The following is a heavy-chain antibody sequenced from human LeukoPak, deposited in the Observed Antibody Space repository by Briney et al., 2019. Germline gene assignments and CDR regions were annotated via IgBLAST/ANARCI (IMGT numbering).Heavy chain of an antibody. J-gene: IGHJ4*02. D-gene: IGHD3-22*01. CDR2: VYYSGST. CDR3: VRDDEYDSGGFYYDRLDS. V-gene: IGHV4-39*02. Sequence: PSETLSLTCSVSGGSISRTTYFWGWIRQSPEKGLEWIGSVYYSGSTDYNPSLKSRVTISVDTSTNYFSLKLTSVTAADTAVYFCVRDDEYDSGGFYYDRLDSWGQGTLVTVSS. CDR1: GGSISRTTYF.